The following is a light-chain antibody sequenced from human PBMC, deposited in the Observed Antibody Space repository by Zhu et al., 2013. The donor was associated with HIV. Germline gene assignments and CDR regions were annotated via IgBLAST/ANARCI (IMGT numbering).Light chain of an antibody. V-gene: IGKV3-15*01. CDR1: QSVGRN. CDR3: QQYNNWPLT. CDR2: EAS. J-gene: IGKJ4*01. Sequence: IVMTQSPVTLSVSPGERVTLSCRASQSVGRNLAWYRQKGGQAPRLLIFEASTRATDIPARFSGSGSGTEFTLTISSLQSEDFALYFCQQYNNWPLTFAGGRSGDQT.